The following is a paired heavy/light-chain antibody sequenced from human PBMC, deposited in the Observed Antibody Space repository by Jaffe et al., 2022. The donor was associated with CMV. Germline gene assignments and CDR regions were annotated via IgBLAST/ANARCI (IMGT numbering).Light chain of an antibody. CDR3: MIWHSSAWV. Sequence: QAVLTQPSSLSASPGASASLTCTLRSGINVGTYRIYWYQQKPGSPPQYLLRYKSDSDKQQGSGVPSRFSGSKDASANAGILLISGLQSEDEADYYCMIWHSSAWVFGGGTKLTVL. CDR1: SGINVGTYR. V-gene: IGLV5-45*03. J-gene: IGLJ3*02. CDR2: YKSDSDK.
Heavy chain of an antibody. CDR2: IYYSGST. CDR1: GGSISSSSYY. Sequence: QLQLQESGPGLVKPSETLSLTCTVSGGSISSSSYYWGWIRQPPGKGLEWIGSIYYSGSTYYNPSLKSRVTISVDTSKNQFSLKLSSVTAADTAVYYCASQLGVLRYFDWLFAEYDYWGQGTLVTVSS. J-gene: IGHJ4*02. V-gene: IGHV4-39*01. D-gene: IGHD3-9*01. CDR3: ASQLGVLRYFDWLFAEYDY.